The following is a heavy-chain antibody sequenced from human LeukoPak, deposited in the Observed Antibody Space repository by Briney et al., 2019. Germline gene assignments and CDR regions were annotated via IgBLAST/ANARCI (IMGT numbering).Heavy chain of an antibody. CDR3: VKDYFASWN. CDR2: ISHDGSEK. CDR1: GFIFSNYA. J-gene: IGHJ4*02. V-gene: IGHV3-30*18. Sequence: GGSLRLSCEASGFIFSNYAMHWVRQPPGKGLEWVATISHDGSEKHFANSVKDRFTVSRDNFKSTLYLQMNSLGPEDTAVYYCVKDYFASWNWGQGTLVTVSS. D-gene: IGHD3-9*01.